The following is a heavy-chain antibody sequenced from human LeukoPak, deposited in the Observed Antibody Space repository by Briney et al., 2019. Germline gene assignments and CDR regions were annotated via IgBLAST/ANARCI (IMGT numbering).Heavy chain of an antibody. V-gene: IGHV1-2*02. CDR2: INPNSGGT. Sequence: ASVKVSCKASGYTFTGYYMHWVRQAPGQGLEWMGWINPNSGGTNYAQKFQGRVTMTRDTSISTAYMELSRLRSDDTAVYYCARDQPRPGYYDFWSAPDAFDIWGQGTMVTVSS. CDR1: GYTFTGYY. D-gene: IGHD3-3*01. J-gene: IGHJ3*02. CDR3: ARDQPRPGYYDFWSAPDAFDI.